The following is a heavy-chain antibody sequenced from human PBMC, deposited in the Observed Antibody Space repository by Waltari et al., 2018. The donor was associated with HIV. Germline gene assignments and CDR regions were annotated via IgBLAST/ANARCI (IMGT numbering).Heavy chain of an antibody. CDR3: ARAGSVFGTSPYGMDV. V-gene: IGHV4-30-4*01. CDR2: IYYSGST. D-gene: IGHD2-2*01. Sequence: QVQLQESGPGLVKPSQTLSLTCTVSGGSISSGDYYWRWIRQPPGKGLEWSGYIYYSGSTYYHPSLKSRVTISVDTSKNQFSLKLSSVSAADTAVYYCARAGSVFGTSPYGMDVWGQGTTVTVS. J-gene: IGHJ6*02. CDR1: GGSISSGDYY.